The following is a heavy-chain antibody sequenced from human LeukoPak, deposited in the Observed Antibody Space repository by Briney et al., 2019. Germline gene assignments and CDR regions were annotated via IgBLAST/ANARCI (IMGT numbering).Heavy chain of an antibody. Sequence: SVKVSCKASGGTFSSYAISWVRQAPGQGLEWMGGIIPIFGTANYAQKFQGRVTITADESMSTAYMELSSLRSEDTAVYYCASGWLQLGYYYGMDVWGQGTTVTVSS. J-gene: IGHJ6*02. D-gene: IGHD5-24*01. V-gene: IGHV1-69*01. CDR1: GGTFSSYA. CDR3: ASGWLQLGYYYGMDV. CDR2: IIPIFGTA.